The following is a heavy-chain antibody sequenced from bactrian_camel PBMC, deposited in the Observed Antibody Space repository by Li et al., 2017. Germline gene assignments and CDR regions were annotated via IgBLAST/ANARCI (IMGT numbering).Heavy chain of an antibody. D-gene: IGHD2*01. J-gene: IGHJ4*01. CDR1: GFTFSSYF. Sequence: HVQLVESGGGSVQPGGSLRLSCAASGFTFSSYFMSWFRQAPGKEREGVAGIWGDGRSAYYADSVKGRFTISLDNAKNTLYLRMNSLKPEDTAMYYCAAGGHCYDYRFVNYWGQGTQVTVS. CDR2: IWGDGRSA. CDR3: AAGGHCYDYRFVNY. V-gene: IGHV3S6*01.